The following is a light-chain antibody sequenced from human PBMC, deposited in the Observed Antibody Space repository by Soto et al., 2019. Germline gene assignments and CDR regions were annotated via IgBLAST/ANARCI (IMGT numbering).Light chain of an antibody. V-gene: IGKV3-15*01. J-gene: IGKJ2*01. CDR3: QQYNDWPGT. CDR2: GAS. CDR1: QSVRSN. Sequence: EIVMTQSPGTLSVSPGERATLSCRASQSVRSNLAWYQQKPGQAPRLLIYGASTRATGIPARFSGSGSGTDLTLTISSLQSGDFAVYYCQQYNDWPGTFGQGTTLEVK.